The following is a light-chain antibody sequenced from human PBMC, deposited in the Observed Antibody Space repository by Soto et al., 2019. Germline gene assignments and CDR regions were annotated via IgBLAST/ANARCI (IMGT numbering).Light chain of an antibody. V-gene: IGLV2-14*01. J-gene: IGLJ2*01. CDR1: SSDVGAYNF. CDR2: EVS. CDR3: SSYAGSKNYVI. Sequence: QSALTQPASVSGSPGQSITISCTGTSSDVGAYNFVSWYQQFPGKAPKLMIYEVSNRPSGVSDRFSGSKSGNTASLTVSGLQAEDEADYYCSSYAGSKNYVIFGGGTKVTVL.